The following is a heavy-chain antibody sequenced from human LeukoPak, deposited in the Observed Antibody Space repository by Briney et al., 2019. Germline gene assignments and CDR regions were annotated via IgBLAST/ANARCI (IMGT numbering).Heavy chain of an antibody. J-gene: IGHJ4*02. CDR2: ISSSSSYI. D-gene: IGHD2-21*02. CDR3: ARGFGGDPTFDY. Sequence: GSLRLSCAASGFTFSTYAMSWVRQAPGKGLEWVSSISSSSSYIYYADSVKGRFTISRDNAKNSLYLQMNSLRAEDTAVYYCARGFGGDPTFDYWGQGTLVTVSS. V-gene: IGHV3-21*01. CDR1: GFTFSTYA.